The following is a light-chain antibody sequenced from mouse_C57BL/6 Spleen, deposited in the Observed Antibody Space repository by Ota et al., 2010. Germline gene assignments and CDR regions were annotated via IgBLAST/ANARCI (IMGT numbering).Light chain of an antibody. CDR2: WAS. V-gene: IGKV6-29*01. CDR1: ENVGTY. J-gene: IGKJ2*01. Sequence: NIVMTQXPKSMSMSVGERVTLSCKASENVGTYVSWYQQKPGQSPKLLIYWASTRESGVPDRFTGSGSGTDFTLTISSVQAEDLAVYYCQNDHSYPYTFGGGTKLEIK. CDR3: QNDHSYPYT.